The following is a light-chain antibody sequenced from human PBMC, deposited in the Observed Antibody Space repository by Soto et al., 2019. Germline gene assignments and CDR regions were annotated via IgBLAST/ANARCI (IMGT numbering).Light chain of an antibody. V-gene: IGKV1-39*01. Sequence: EIQITQSPSSLSVSAGDRATLSCRASQSVSSNLSWYQQKPGKAPKLLIYAASTMQAGVPSRFSGSGSGTDFTLTISSMQHEDFAAYYCQQHYSTPSRTFGQGTKVDIK. CDR1: QSVSSN. CDR2: AAS. CDR3: QQHYSTPSRT. J-gene: IGKJ1*01.